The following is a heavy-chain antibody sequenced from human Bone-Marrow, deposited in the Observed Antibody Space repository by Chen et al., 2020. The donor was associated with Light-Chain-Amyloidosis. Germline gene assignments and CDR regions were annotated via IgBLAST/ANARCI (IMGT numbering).Heavy chain of an antibody. CDR3: ARDGDTGGAFDI. CDR1: WISFSSYG. J-gene: IGHJ3*02. CDR2: VSSSSTYI. D-gene: IGHD2-15*01. Sequence: EVHLVESGGGTVNPGGPLRRSCVASWISFSSYGMNWVRQAPGKGLEWVSSVSSSSTYIFYADSVRGRFTISKDNTQRSVSLQMNSLRAEDSGTYYCARDGDTGGAFDIWGQGAVVTVSS. V-gene: IGHV3-21*01.